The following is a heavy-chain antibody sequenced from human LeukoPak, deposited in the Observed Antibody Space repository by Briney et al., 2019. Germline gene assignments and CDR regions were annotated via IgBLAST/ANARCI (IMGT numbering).Heavy chain of an antibody. CDR2: MNPNSGHA. CDR3: ARRRTSKLQSYYFDS. J-gene: IGHJ4*02. Sequence: ASVKVSCKASGYTFTSNDINWVRQAAGQGLEWRGWMNPNSGHAVYAQKFQGRVTIPSNSSISTASMELSSLRSEDTAVYFCARRRTSKLQSYYFDSWGQGILGTVSS. V-gene: IGHV1-8*01. D-gene: IGHD5-24*01. CDR1: GYTFTSND.